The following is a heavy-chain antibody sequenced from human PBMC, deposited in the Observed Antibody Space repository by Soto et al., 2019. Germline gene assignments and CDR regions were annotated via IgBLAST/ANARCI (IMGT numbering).Heavy chain of an antibody. V-gene: IGHV4-39*01. CDR3: ARRLGYGSGSPEESWFDP. CDR1: GGSISSSSYY. CDR2: IYYSGST. D-gene: IGHD3-10*01. Sequence: SETLSLTCTVSGGSISSSSYYWGWIRQPPGKGLEWIGSIYYSGSTYYNPSLKSRVTISVDTSKNQFSLKLSSVTAADTAVYYCARRLGYGSGSPEESWFDPWGQGTMVTVYS. J-gene: IGHJ5*02.